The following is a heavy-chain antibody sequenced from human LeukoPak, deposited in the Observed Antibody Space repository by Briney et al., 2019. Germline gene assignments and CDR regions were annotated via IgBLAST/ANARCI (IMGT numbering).Heavy chain of an antibody. V-gene: IGHV1-69*13. CDR1: GGTFSRYA. Sequence: SVKVSCKASGGTFSRYAMSWVRQAPGQGLEWMGGIIPTFGTASFAQKFQGRVTITADESTGTAYMELSSLRSEDTAVYYCARVVTPRYCSTPSCYWKGWFDPWGQGTLVTVSS. CDR2: IIPTFGTA. CDR3: ARVVTPRYCSTPSCYWKGWFDP. D-gene: IGHD2-2*01. J-gene: IGHJ5*02.